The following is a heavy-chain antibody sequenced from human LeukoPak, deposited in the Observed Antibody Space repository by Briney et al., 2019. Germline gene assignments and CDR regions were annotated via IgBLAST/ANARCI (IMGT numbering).Heavy chain of an antibody. Sequence: SETLSLTCTVSGGSISSNYYYWGWIRQPPGKGLEWIASVYYSGSTYYNPSLKSRVTISVDTSKNQFSLKLSSVTAADTAVYYCASGAPVDVWGQGTTVTVSS. J-gene: IGHJ6*02. V-gene: IGHV4-39*07. CDR2: VYYSGST. CDR1: GGSISSNYYY. CDR3: ASGAPVDV. D-gene: IGHD1-26*01.